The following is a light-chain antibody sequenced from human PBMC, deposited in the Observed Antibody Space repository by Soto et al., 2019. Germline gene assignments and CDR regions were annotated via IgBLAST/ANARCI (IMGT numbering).Light chain of an antibody. CDR3: QQYTAWPLT. J-gene: IGKJ1*01. CDR1: QSVTSNY. Sequence: EVVMTQSPATLSVSPGEGATLSCRASQSVTSNYLAWYQQKPGKAPRLLIHGISNRATGVPDRFSGSGSGTDFTLTISRLEPEDFEVYYCQQYTAWPLTFGQGTKVDIK. V-gene: IGKV3-20*01. CDR2: GIS.